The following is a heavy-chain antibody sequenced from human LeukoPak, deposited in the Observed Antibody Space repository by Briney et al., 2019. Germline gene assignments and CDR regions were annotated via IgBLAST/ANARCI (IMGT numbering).Heavy chain of an antibody. CDR2: ISSSSSTI. V-gene: IGHV3-48*04. J-gene: IGHJ4*02. CDR1: GFTFSSYS. CDR3: ARLGDSGSYYYYPPVDY. D-gene: IGHD1-26*01. Sequence: GGSLRLSCAASGFTFSSYSMSWVRQAPGKGLEWVSYISSSSSTIYYADSVKGRFTISRDNAKNSLYLQMNSLRAEDTAVYYCARLGDSGSYYYYPPVDYWGQGTLVTVSS.